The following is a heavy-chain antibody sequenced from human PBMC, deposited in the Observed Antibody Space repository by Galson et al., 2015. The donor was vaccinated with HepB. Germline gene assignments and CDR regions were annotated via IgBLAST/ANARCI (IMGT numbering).Heavy chain of an antibody. CDR3: ARVSHGLGELLYGYYYGMDV. D-gene: IGHD3-10*01. CDR1: GGTFSSYA. V-gene: IGHV1-69*13. CDR2: IIPIFGTA. J-gene: IGHJ6*02. Sequence: SVKVSCKASGGTFSSYAISWVRQAPGQGLEWMGGIIPIFGTANYAQKFQGRVTITADESTSTAYMELSSLRSEDTAVYYCARVSHGLGELLYGYYYGMDVWGQGTTVTVSS.